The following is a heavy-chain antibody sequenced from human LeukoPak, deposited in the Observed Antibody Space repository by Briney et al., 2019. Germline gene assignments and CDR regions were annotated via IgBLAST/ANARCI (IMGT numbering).Heavy chain of an antibody. V-gene: IGHV1-2*02. CDR2: INPNSGGT. Sequence: GASVKVSRKASGYTFTGYYMHWVRQAPGQRLEWMGGINPNSGGTNYAQKFQGRVTMTRDTSISTAYMELSRLRSDDTAVYYCARVGAYSRSWYLPYFYYWGQGTLVTVSS. CDR1: GYTFTGYY. J-gene: IGHJ4*02. D-gene: IGHD6-13*01. CDR3: ARVGAYSRSWYLPYFYY.